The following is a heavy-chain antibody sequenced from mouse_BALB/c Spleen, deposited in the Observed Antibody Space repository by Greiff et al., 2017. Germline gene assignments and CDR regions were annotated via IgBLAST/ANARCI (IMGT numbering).Heavy chain of an antibody. J-gene: IGHJ3*01. CDR2: IYPGDGDT. V-gene: IGHV1-80*01. CDR1: GYAFSSYW. D-gene: IGHD4-1*01. CDR3: ARGGEKLTWFAY. Sequence: VQLHQSGAELVRPGSSVKISCKASGYAFSSYWMNWVKQRPGQGLEWIGQIYPGDGDTNYNGKFKGKATLTADKSSSTAYMQLSSLTSEDSAVYFCARGGEKLTWFAYWGQGTLVTVSA.